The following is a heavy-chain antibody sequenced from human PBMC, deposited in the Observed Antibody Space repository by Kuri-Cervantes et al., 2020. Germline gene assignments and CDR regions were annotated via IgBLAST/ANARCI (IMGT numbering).Heavy chain of an antibody. CDR2: INAGNGNT. CDR3: ARDRQLWLFDY. CDR1: GYTFTSYA. J-gene: IGHJ4*02. Sequence: ASVKVSCKASGYTFTSYAIHWVRQAPGQRLEWMGWINAGNGNTKYSQKFQGRVTITRDTSASTAYMELSSLRSEDTAVYYCARDRQLWLFDYWGQGTLVTVSS. D-gene: IGHD5-18*01. V-gene: IGHV1-3*01.